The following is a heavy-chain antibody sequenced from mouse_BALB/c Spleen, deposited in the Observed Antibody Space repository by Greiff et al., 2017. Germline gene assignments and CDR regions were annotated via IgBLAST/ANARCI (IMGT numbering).Heavy chain of an antibody. D-gene: IGHD2-4*01. V-gene: IGHV1-7*01. Sequence: VQLQQSGAELAKPGASVTMSCKASGYTFTSYWMHWVKQRPGQGLEWIGYINPSTGYTEYNQKFKDKATLTADKSSSTAYMQLSSLTSEDSAVYYCARDDYDAFAYWGQGTLVTVSA. J-gene: IGHJ3*01. CDR3: ARDDYDAFAY. CDR1: GYTFTSYW. CDR2: INPSTGYT.